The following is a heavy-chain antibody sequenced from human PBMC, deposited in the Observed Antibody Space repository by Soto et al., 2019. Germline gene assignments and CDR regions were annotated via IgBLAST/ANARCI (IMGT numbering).Heavy chain of an antibody. D-gene: IGHD6-13*01. CDR3: ARRRRPGIAEGCWFDP. CDR2: IYYSGST. CDR1: NASITITTW. Sequence: SETLSLTCALSNASITITTWCGSVRQPRGKRLESNGEIYYSGSTNYNTSLKSRVTISVDTSKNQFSLKLSSVTAADTAVCCWARRRRPGIAEGCWFDPWGQGTLVSVSS. V-gene: IGHV4-4*01. J-gene: IGHJ5*02.